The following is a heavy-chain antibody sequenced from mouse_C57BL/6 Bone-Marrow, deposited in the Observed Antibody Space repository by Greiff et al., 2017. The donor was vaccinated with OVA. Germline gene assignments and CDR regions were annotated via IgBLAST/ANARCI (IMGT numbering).Heavy chain of an antibody. V-gene: IGHV1-82*01. J-gene: IGHJ4*01. Sequence: VQLQQSGPELVKPGASVKISCKASGYAFSSSWMNWVKQRPGKGLEWIGRIYPGDGDTNYNGKFKGKATLTADKSSSTAYMQLSSLTSEDSAVYFCARSYDYDEGWAMDYWGQGTSVTVSS. CDR3: ARSYDYDEGWAMDY. CDR2: IYPGDGDT. D-gene: IGHD2-4*01. CDR1: GYAFSSSW.